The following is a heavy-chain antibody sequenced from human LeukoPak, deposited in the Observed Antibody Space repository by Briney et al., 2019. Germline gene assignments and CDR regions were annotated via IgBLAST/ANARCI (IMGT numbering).Heavy chain of an antibody. J-gene: IGHJ3*02. CDR1: GYTFTSYD. V-gene: IGHV1-8*01. CDR3: ARSYYGSGSYYSDI. Sequence: ASVKVSCKASGYTFTSYDINWVRQATGQGLEWMGWMNPNSGNTGYAQKFQGRVTMTRNTSISTAYMELSSLRSEDAAVYYCARSYYGSGSYYSDIWGQGTMVTVSS. D-gene: IGHD3-10*01. CDR2: MNPNSGNT.